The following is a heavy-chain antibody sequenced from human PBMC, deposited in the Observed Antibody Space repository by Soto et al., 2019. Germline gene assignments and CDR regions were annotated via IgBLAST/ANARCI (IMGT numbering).Heavy chain of an antibody. V-gene: IGHV4-30-2*01. J-gene: IGHJ4*02. CDR3: ARAIGTAMVFDY. Sequence: PSETLSLTCAVSGGSISSGGYSWSWIWQPPGKGLEWIGYIYHSGSTYYNPSLKSRVTISVDRSKNQFSLKLSSVTAADTAVYYCARAIGTAMVFDYWGQGTLVTVSS. CDR2: IYHSGST. CDR1: GGSISSGGYS. D-gene: IGHD5-18*01.